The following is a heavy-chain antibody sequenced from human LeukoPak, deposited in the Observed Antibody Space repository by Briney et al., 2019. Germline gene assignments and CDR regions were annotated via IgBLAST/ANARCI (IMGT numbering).Heavy chain of an antibody. V-gene: IGHV1-18*01. CDR1: GYTFTSYG. CDR3: ARGAVYYDSSGYSGDY. D-gene: IGHD3-22*01. J-gene: IGHJ4*02. Sequence: GASVTVSCKASGYTFTSYGITWVRQPPAQGLEWVGWISVYNGNTNYTQKIQGSVTMTTDTSTSTAYMELRSLRSDDTAVYYCARGAVYYDSSGYSGDYWGQGTLVTVSS. CDR2: ISVYNGNT.